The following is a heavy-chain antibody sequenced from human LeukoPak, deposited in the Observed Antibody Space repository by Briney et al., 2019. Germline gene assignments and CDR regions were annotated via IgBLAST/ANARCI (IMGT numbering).Heavy chain of an antibody. J-gene: IGHJ4*02. D-gene: IGHD3-10*01. V-gene: IGHV4-38-2*02. Sequence: SETLSLTCAVSGYSISSGYYWGWIRQPPGKGLEWIGSIYHSGSTHYNPSLKSRVTISVDTSKNQFSLKLSSVTAADTAVYYCARDLSYYGSGSYVYWSQGTLVTVSS. CDR3: ARDLSYYGSGSYVY. CDR2: IYHSGST. CDR1: GYSISSGYY.